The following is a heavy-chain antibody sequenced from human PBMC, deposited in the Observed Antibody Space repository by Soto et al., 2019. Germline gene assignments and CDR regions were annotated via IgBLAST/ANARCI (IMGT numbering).Heavy chain of an antibody. D-gene: IGHD3-3*01. CDR1: GFTFSSYG. V-gene: IGHV3-30*18. Sequence: GGSLRLSCAASGFTFSSYGMHWVRQAPGKGLEWVAVISYDGSNKYYADSVKGRFTISRDNSKNTLYLQMNSLRAGDTAVYYCAKDRSGPTGYYYYGMDVWGQGTTVTVSS. CDR3: AKDRSGPTGYYYYGMDV. J-gene: IGHJ6*02. CDR2: ISYDGSNK.